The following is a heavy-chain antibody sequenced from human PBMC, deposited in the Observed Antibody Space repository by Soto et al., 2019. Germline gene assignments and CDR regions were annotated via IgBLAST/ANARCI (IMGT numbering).Heavy chain of an antibody. V-gene: IGHV1-69*01. CDR1: GGTFRSYA. D-gene: IGHD2-2*01. CDR2: IIPISGTA. J-gene: IGHJ6*02. Sequence: QVQLVQSGAEVKKPGSSVKVSCKASGGTFRSYAISWVRQAPGQGLEWMGGIIPISGTANYAQKFQGSVTITADESTSTAYMELSSLRSEDTAVYYCARSQGSSTSVEIYYDYYDGMDVWGQGTTVTVSS. CDR3: ARSQGSSTSVEIYYDYYDGMDV.